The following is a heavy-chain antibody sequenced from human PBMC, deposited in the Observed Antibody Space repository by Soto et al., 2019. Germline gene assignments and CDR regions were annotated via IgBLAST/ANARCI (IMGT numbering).Heavy chain of an antibody. CDR2: INPSGGST. V-gene: IGHV1-46*01. D-gene: IGHD3-22*01. J-gene: IGHJ3*02. Sequence: GASVKVSCKASGYTFTSYYMHWVRQAPGQGLEWMGIINPSGGSTSYAQKFQGRVTMTRDTSTSTVYMELSSLRSEDTAVYYCARISHATPYYYDSSGYHYGHAFDIWGQGTMVTVS. CDR1: GYTFTSYY. CDR3: ARISHATPYYYDSSGYHYGHAFDI.